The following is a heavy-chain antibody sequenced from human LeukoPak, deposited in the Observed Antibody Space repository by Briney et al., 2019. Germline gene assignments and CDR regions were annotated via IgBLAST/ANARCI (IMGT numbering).Heavy chain of an antibody. Sequence: GGSLRLSCAASGFGLSSYNLNWVRQAPGMGLEWVSYISSNSENVFYGDSVQGRFTISRDNAENSLFLQMNSLRAEDTAVYYCARESDFNGNFDAFDIWGQGTVVTVSS. CDR2: ISSNSENV. D-gene: IGHD4-23*01. J-gene: IGHJ3*02. V-gene: IGHV3-21*06. CDR1: GFGLSSYN. CDR3: ARESDFNGNFDAFDI.